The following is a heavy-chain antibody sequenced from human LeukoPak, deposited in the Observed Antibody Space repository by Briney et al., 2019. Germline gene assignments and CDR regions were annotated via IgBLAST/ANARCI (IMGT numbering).Heavy chain of an antibody. CDR2: IYYSGST. Sequence: PSETLSLTCTVSGGSISSGGYYWSWIRQHPGKGLEWIGYIYYSGSTYYNPSLKSRVTISVDTSKNQSSLKLSSVTAADTAVYYCARDRSIVGASWAFDIWGQGTMVTVSS. D-gene: IGHD1-26*01. CDR1: GGSISSGGYY. CDR3: ARDRSIVGASWAFDI. J-gene: IGHJ3*02. V-gene: IGHV4-31*03.